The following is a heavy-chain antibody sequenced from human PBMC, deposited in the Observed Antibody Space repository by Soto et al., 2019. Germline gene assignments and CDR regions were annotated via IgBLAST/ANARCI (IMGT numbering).Heavy chain of an antibody. CDR1: GGSFSGYY. Sequence: SETLSLTCAVYGGSFSGYYWSWIRQPPGKGLEWIGEINHSGSTNYNPSLKSRVTISVDTSKNQFSLKLSSVTAADTAVYYCVRGALRFGELLEGWAKYYFDYWGQGTLVTVSS. D-gene: IGHD3-10*01. V-gene: IGHV4-34*01. CDR2: INHSGST. CDR3: VRGALRFGELLEGWAKYYFDY. J-gene: IGHJ4*02.